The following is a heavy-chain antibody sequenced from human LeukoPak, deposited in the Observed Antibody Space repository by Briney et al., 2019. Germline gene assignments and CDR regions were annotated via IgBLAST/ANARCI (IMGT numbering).Heavy chain of an antibody. CDR3: ARDLRYSYGYVSPNWFDP. CDR1: GGSISSGGYY. J-gene: IGHJ5*02. Sequence: SETLSLTCTVSGGSISSGGYYWSWIRQHPGKGLEWIGYIYYSGSTNYNPSLKSRVTISVDTSKNQFSLKLSSVTAADTAVYYCARDLRYSYGYVSPNWFDPWGQGTLVTVSS. V-gene: IGHV4-61*08. CDR2: IYYSGST. D-gene: IGHD5-18*01.